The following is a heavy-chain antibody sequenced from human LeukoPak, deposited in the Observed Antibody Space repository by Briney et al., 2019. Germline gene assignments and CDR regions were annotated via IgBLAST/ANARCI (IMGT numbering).Heavy chain of an antibody. V-gene: IGHV3-7*01. CDR3: AELGITMIGGV. D-gene: IGHD3-10*02. J-gene: IGHJ6*04. CDR1: GFTFTTYW. CDR2: IKQDGSEK. Sequence: GGSLRLSCVGSGFTFTTYWMSWVRQAPGKGLEWVANIKQDGSEKYYVDSVKGRFTISRDNANNSLYLQMNSLRAEDTAVYYCAELGITMIGGVWGKGTTVIISS.